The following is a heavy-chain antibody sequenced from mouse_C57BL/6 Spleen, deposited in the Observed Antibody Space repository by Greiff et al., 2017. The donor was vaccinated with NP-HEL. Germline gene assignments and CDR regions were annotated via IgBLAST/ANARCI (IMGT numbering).Heavy chain of an antibody. CDR1: GYTFTSYW. V-gene: IGHV1-55*01. D-gene: IGHD1-1*01. CDR2: IYPGSGST. J-gene: IGHJ4*01. CDR3: ARGDTTVVENAMDY. Sequence: QVQLQQSGAELVKPGASVKMSCKASGYTFTSYWITWVKQRPGQGLEWIGDIYPGSGSTNYNEKFKSKATLTVYTSSSTAYMQLSSLTSEDSAVYYCARGDTTVVENAMDYWGQGTSVTVSS.